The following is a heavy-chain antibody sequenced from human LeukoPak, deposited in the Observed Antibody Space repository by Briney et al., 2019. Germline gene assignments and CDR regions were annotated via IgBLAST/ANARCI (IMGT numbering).Heavy chain of an antibody. CDR3: ARGGTRGYSPVDY. Sequence: GGSLRLSCAASGFTFSSFWMNWVRQAPGKGLERVANIKQDGSERNYVDSVKGRSTISRDNAKNSLFLQMNSLRVEDTAVYYCARGGTRGYSPVDYWGQGILVTVSS. V-gene: IGHV3-7*03. CDR1: GFTFSSFW. D-gene: IGHD5-18*01. CDR2: IKQDGSER. J-gene: IGHJ4*02.